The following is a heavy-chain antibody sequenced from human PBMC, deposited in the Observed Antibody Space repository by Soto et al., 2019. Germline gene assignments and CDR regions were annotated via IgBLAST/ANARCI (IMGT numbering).Heavy chain of an antibody. J-gene: IGHJ6*02. CDR1: GGSCTYT. Sequence: SVKVSFKAGGGSCTYTLRWGRQSPGQGLEWMGGIIPIFGTTNYAQKFQGRVTITADESTKTAYMELSTLRSEDTAVYYCARLQRNGKYGMDVWGQGTTVTVSS. D-gene: IGHD1-1*01. CDR2: IIPIFGTT. CDR3: ARLQRNGKYGMDV. V-gene: IGHV1-69*01.